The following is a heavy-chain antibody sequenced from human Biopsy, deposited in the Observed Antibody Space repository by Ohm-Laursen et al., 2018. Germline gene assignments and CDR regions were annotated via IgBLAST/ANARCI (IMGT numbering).Heavy chain of an antibody. CDR2: TSWNSLSI. CDR3: VRGRSMDV. V-gene: IGHV3-9*01. J-gene: IGHJ6*02. Sequence: SLRLSCAASGFTFDDYALHWVRQAPGKALEWVSGTSWNSLSIGYADSVKGRFTISRDNAKNSLYLQMNGLRAEDTAVYYCVRGRSMDVWGQGTTVTVSS. CDR1: GFTFDDYA.